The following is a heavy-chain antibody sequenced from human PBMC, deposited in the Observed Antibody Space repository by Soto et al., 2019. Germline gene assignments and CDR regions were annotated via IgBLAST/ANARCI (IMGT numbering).Heavy chain of an antibody. CDR3: ARLKVVVAATGDY. Sequence: ASVKVSCKASGGTFSSYAISWVRQAPGQGLEWMGGIIPIFGTANYAQKFQGRVTITADESTSTAYMELSSLRSEDTAVYYCARLKVVVAATGDYWGQGTLVTVSS. J-gene: IGHJ4*02. D-gene: IGHD2-15*01. V-gene: IGHV1-69*13. CDR1: GGTFSSYA. CDR2: IIPIFGTA.